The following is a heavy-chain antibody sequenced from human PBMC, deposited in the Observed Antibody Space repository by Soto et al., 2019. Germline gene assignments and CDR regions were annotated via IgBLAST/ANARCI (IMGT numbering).Heavy chain of an antibody. CDR1: GGSISSSNW. CDR2: IYHSGST. V-gene: IGHV4-4*02. CDR3: ARETYSGSSGNYFVY. J-gene: IGHJ4*02. Sequence: LSLTCAVSGGSISSSNWWSWVRQPPGKGLEWIGEIYHSGSTNYNPSLKSRVTISVDKSKNQFSLKLSSVTAADTAVYYCARETYSGSSGNYFVYWGQGTLVTVSS. D-gene: IGHD6-6*01.